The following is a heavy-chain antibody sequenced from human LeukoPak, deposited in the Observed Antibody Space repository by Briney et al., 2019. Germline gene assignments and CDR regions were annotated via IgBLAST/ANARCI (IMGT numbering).Heavy chain of an antibody. CDR2: ISSSSSYI. D-gene: IGHD2-15*01. J-gene: IGHJ4*02. CDR1: GLSFSTAW. V-gene: IGHV3-21*01. CDR3: ARGGSRGIFDY. Sequence: GGSLRLSCAASGLSFSTAWMGWVRQAPGKGLEWVSSISSSSSYIYYADSVKGRFTISRDNAKNSLYLQMNSLRAEDTAVYYCARGGSRGIFDYWGQGTLVTVSS.